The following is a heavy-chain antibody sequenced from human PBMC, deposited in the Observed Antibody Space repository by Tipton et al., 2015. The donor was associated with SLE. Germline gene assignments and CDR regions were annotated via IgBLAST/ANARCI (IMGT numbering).Heavy chain of an antibody. J-gene: IGHJ3*02. V-gene: IGHV4-61*02. Sequence: TLSLTCIVSGGSITSGGYYWSWIRQPAGKGLEWIGRISSSGATNYNPSLQSRVTMSVDTSKNQFSLKLSSVTAADTAVYYCARGGVAAPGAGAFDTWGQGTLVTVSS. D-gene: IGHD6-13*01. CDR1: GGSITSGGYY. CDR3: ARGGVAAPGAGAFDT. CDR2: ISSSGAT.